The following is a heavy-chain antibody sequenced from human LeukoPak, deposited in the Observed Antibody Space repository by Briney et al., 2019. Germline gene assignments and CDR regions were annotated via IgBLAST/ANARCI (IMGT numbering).Heavy chain of an antibody. CDR1: GFTFSSYA. V-gene: IGHV3-48*02. J-gene: IGHJ4*02. D-gene: IGHD3-3*01. CDR3: ARDNGVDAHIDY. Sequence: GGSLRLSCAASGFTFSSYALNWVRQAPGKGLEWISYISSSSSTIYYTDSVKGRFTISRDNAKNSLYLQMNSLRDEDTAVYYCARDNGVDAHIDYWGQGTLVTVSA. CDR2: ISSSSSTI.